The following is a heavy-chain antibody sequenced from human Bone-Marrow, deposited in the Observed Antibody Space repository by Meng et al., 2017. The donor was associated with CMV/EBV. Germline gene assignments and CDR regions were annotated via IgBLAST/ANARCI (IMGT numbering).Heavy chain of an antibody. Sequence: GESLKISCTASGFTFGDYAMSWVRQAPGKGLEWVGFIRSKAYGGTTEYAASVKGRFTISRDDSKSIAYLQMNSLKTEDTAVYYCTRDGIPDYWGQGTLVTGSS. D-gene: IGHD1-26*01. CDR2: IRSKAYGGTT. V-gene: IGHV3-49*04. CDR1: GFTFGDYA. J-gene: IGHJ4*02. CDR3: TRDGIPDY.